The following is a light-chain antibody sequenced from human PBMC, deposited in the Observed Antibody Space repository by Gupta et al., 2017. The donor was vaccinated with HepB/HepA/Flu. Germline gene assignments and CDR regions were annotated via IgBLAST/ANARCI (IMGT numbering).Light chain of an antibody. CDR1: QSINRC. CDR3: QQRNNIPII. Sequence: DIQMTQSLSSLSASVGDRVSITCRASQSINRCLNWYQQKPGKAPKVMMYGASSWQSGAPSGLGGRGFGTDFTLTITSRQPEDFATSDGQQRNNIPIIFGGGTRVEIK. V-gene: IGKV1-39*01. J-gene: IGKJ4*01. CDR2: GAS.